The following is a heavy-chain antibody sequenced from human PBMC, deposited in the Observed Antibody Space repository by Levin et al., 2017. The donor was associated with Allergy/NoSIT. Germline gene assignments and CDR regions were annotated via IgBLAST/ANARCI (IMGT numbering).Heavy chain of an antibody. Sequence: GESLKISCKASEYTFTGYYMHWVRQAPGQGLEWMGWINPNSGGTDYAQKFQGRVSMTRDTSISTAYMELSRLRSDDTAIYYCARAWGDGSGGHPAWLDPWGQGTLVTVSS. CDR2: INPNSGGT. D-gene: IGHD3-10*01. CDR3: ARAWGDGSGGHPAWLDP. J-gene: IGHJ5*02. V-gene: IGHV1-2*02. CDR1: EYTFTGYY.